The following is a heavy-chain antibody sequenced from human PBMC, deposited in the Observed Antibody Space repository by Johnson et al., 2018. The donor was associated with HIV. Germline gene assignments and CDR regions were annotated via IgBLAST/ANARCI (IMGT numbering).Heavy chain of an antibody. CDR2: IRGSGGST. J-gene: IGHJ3*02. D-gene: IGHD3-10*01. CDR3: ARDLRFNRTVQGRVIISGAFDM. Sequence: MQLVESGGGVVQPGRSLRLSCAASGFTFSSYGMSWVRQAPGKGLEWVSAIRGSGGSTYYADSGTGRFTISRDNSKNTLYLQMNSLRAEDTAVYSCARDLRFNRTVQGRVIISGAFDMCGQGTVVHVSS. V-gene: IGHV3-23*04. CDR1: GFTFSSYG.